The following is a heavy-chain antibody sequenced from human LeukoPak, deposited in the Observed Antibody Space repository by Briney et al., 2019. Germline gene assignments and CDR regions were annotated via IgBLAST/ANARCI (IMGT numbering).Heavy chain of an antibody. D-gene: IGHD3-10*01. CDR3: AGGYYGSGTSDAFDI. J-gene: IGHJ3*02. CDR2: INSDGSST. Sequence: GGSLRLSCAASGFTFSSYWMHWVRQAPGKGLVWVSRINSDGSSTSYADSVKGRFTISRDNAKNTLYLQMNSLRAEDTAVYYCAGGYYGSGTSDAFDIWGQGTMVTVSS. V-gene: IGHV3-74*01. CDR1: GFTFSSYW.